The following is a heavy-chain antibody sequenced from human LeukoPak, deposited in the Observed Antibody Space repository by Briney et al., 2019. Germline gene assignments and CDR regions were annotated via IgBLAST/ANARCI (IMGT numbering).Heavy chain of an antibody. CDR2: IYTSGST. Sequence: SETLSLTFTVSGGSISSYYWSWIRQPAGKGLEWIGRIYTSGSTNYNPSRKSRVTMSVDTSKNQFSLKLSSVTAADTAVYYCARAATYYDILTGYYIWDYYYYYMDVWGKGTTVTVSS. CDR3: ARAATYYDILTGYYIWDYYYYYMDV. CDR1: GGSISSYY. J-gene: IGHJ6*03. V-gene: IGHV4-4*07. D-gene: IGHD3-9*01.